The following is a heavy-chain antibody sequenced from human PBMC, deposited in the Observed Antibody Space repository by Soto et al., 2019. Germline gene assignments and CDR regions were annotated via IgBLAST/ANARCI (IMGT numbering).Heavy chain of an antibody. J-gene: IGHJ4*02. Sequence: QVHLQESGPGLVKPSETLSLTCTVSGGSINNHYWSWIRQPPGKGLEWIGYIYYTGSPNYNPSLKSRVTTSVDTSKTQLSLQLTSLPAADTAIYYCARANWYSEYWGQGTLVTVSS. V-gene: IGHV4-59*11. D-gene: IGHD7-27*01. CDR3: ARANWYSEY. CDR2: IYYTGSP. CDR1: GGSINNHY.